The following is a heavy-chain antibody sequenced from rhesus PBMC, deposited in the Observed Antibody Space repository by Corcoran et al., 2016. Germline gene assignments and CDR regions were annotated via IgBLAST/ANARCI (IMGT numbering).Heavy chain of an antibody. D-gene: IGHD3-9*01. J-gene: IGHJ5-2*01. CDR3: ARGTRMITVTTWDV. CDR1: GGSISSNW. Sequence: QLQLQESGPGLVKPSETLSLTCAVSGGSISSNWWSWIRQPPGKGLEWIGRISGSCGVTSYNTSLKSRVTISTDTSKNQLFLKLISVTAADTAVYYCARGTRMITVTTWDVWGREFWSPSPQ. V-gene: IGHV4-173*01. CDR2: ISGSCGVT.